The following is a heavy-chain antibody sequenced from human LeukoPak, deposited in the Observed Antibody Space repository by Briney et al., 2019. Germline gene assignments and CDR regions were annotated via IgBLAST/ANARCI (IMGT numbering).Heavy chain of an antibody. CDR3: ARDRNDILTGYYFPPGDFDY. V-gene: IGHV1-18*01. CDR1: GYTFTSYG. Sequence: ASVKVSCKASGYTFTSYGISWVRQAPGQGLEWMGRISAYNGSTNYAQKLQGRVTMTTDTSTSTAYMELRSLRSDDTAVYYCARDRNDILTGYYFPPGDFDYWGQGTLVTVSS. J-gene: IGHJ4*02. CDR2: ISAYNGST. D-gene: IGHD3-9*01.